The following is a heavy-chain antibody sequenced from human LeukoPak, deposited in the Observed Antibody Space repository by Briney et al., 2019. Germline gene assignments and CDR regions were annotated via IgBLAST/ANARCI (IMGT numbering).Heavy chain of an antibody. Sequence: GESLKISCKGSGYRFTSYWIGWVRQMPGKGLEWMGIIYPGDSDTRYSPSFQGQVTISADKSISTAYLQWSSLKASDTAMYYCARRRYYGSGIRVPAFDIWGQGTMVTVSS. CDR2: IYPGDSDT. CDR3: ARRRYYGSGIRVPAFDI. J-gene: IGHJ3*02. V-gene: IGHV5-51*01. D-gene: IGHD3-10*01. CDR1: GYRFTSYW.